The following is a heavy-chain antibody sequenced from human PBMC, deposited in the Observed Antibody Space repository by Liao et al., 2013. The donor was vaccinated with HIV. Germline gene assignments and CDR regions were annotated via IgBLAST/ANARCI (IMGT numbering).Heavy chain of an antibody. CDR3: ARGSGYSYGRRFDY. CDR1: GGSFSGYY. J-gene: IGHJ4*02. D-gene: IGHD5-18*01. V-gene: IGHV4-34*01. CDR2: INHSGST. Sequence: QVQLQESGPGLVRPSETLSLTCAVYGGSFSGYYWSWIRQPPGKGLEWIGEINHSGSTNYNPSLKSRVTISVDTSKNQFSLKLSSVTAADTAVYYCARGSGYSYGRRFDYWGQGALVTVSS.